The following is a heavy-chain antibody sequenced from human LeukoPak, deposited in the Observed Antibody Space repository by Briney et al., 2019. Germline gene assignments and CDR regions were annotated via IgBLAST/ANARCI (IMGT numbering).Heavy chain of an antibody. CDR2: IYYSGST. CDR3: ARGVGFFDIDY. D-gene: IGHD3-9*01. J-gene: IGHJ4*02. V-gene: IGHV4-39*01. Sequence: SETLSLTCTVSGGSISSSSYYRGWIRQPPGKGLEWIGSIYYSGSTYYNPSLKSRVTISVDTSKNQFSLKLSSVTAADTAVYYCARGVGFFDIDYWGQGILVTVSS. CDR1: GGSISSSSYY.